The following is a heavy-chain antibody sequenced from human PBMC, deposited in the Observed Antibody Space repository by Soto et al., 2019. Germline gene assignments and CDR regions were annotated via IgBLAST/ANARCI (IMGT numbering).Heavy chain of an antibody. CDR2: ISSSSLYI. D-gene: IGHD3-3*01. CDR1: GFTFSNYT. CDR3: ARENYDFWSGYSNCFCMDV. Sequence: EVQLVESGGGLVKPGGSLRVSCAASGFTFSNYTINWVRQAPGKGLEWVSAISSSSLYIYYADSVKGRFTISSDNGMNSLYQQMNSLGAEDTAVYYCARENYDFWSGYSNCFCMDVSGQGTTVTLSS. J-gene: IGHJ6*02. V-gene: IGHV3-21*01.